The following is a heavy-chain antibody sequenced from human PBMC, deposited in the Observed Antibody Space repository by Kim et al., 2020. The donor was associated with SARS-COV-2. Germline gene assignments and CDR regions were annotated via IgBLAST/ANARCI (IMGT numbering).Heavy chain of an antibody. CDR3: ARLTGSNLGY. J-gene: IGHJ4*02. D-gene: IGHD7-27*01. Sequence: TIYYADSVKGRFTISRDNAKNSLYLQMNSLRDEDTAVYYCARLTGSNLGYWGQGTLVTVSS. V-gene: IGHV3-48*02. CDR2: TI.